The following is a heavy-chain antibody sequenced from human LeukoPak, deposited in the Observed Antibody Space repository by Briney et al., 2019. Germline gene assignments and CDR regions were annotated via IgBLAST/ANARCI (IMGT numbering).Heavy chain of an antibody. CDR2: INHSGST. D-gene: IGHD5-18*01. Sequence: SETLSLTCAVYGGSFSGYYWSWIRQPPGKGLEWIGEINHSGSTNYNPSLKSRVTISVDTSKNQFSLKLSSVTAADTAVYYCARWIQLWGLYNWFDPWGQGTLVTVSS. J-gene: IGHJ5*02. V-gene: IGHV4-34*01. CDR1: GGSFSGYY. CDR3: ARWIQLWGLYNWFDP.